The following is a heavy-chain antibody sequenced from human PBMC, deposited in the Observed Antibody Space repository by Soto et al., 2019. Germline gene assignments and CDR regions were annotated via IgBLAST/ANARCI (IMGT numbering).Heavy chain of an antibody. D-gene: IGHD2-8*02. V-gene: IGHV3-23*01. CDR3: AGGGTSANYAFDI. J-gene: IGHJ3*02. Sequence: GGSLRLSCAASGFTFSSYVMSWVRQAPGKGLAWVSSITGSGGSTYYADSVKGRFTISRDNSKNTLYLQMNTLRAEDTAVYYCAGGGTSANYAFDIWGQGTLVTVSS. CDR2: ITGSGGST. CDR1: GFTFSSYV.